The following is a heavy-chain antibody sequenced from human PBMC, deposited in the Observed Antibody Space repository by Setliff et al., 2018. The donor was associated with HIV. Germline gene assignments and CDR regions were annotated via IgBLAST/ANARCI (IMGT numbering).Heavy chain of an antibody. CDR1: GGSFSGYD. J-gene: IGHJ4*02. CDR3: ARLWFGESH. D-gene: IGHD3-10*01. CDR2: INHSGST. Sequence: SETLSLTCAVYGGSFSGYDWSWIRQPPGKGLEWIGEINHSGSTNYNPSLKSRVTISVDTSKNQFSLKLYSVTAADTSVYYCARLWFGESHWGQGTLVTVSS. V-gene: IGHV4-34*01.